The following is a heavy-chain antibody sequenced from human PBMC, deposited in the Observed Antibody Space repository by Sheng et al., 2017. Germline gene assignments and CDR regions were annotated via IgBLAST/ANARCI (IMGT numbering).Heavy chain of an antibody. CDR2: IRSNSYGGTT. CDR1: GFRFADYA. Sequence: EWHVVESGGGPVQPGRSLRLSCATSGFRFADYAMTWFRQAPGKGLEWVGLIRSNSYGGTTEYAASVKDRFLISRDDSNSSVHLQMNSLKIEDTAVYFCTRRSLRKVSDRWGQGAVVT. J-gene: IGHJ5*02. CDR3: TRRSLRKVSDR. V-gene: IGHV3-49*03.